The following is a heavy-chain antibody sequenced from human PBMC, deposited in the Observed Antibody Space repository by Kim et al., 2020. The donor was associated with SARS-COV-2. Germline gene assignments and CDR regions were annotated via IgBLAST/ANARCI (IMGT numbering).Heavy chain of an antibody. CDR1: GFTVSSNY. Sequence: GGSLRLSCAASGFTVSSNYMSWVRQAPGKGLEWVSVIYSGGSTYYADSVKGRFTISRDNSKNTLYLQMNSLRAEDTAVYYCARGPDIVATMGAFDIWGQGTMVTVSS. V-gene: IGHV3-53*01. CDR2: IYSGGST. D-gene: IGHD5-12*01. J-gene: IGHJ3*02. CDR3: ARGPDIVATMGAFDI.